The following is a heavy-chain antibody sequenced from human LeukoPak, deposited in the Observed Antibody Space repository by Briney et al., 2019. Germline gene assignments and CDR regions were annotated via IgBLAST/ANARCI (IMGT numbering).Heavy chain of an antibody. CDR3: ARRGITRWFDP. CDR1: GGSISSSSYY. Sequence: SETLSLTCTVSGGSISSSSYYWGWIRQPPGKGLEWIGSIYYSGSTYYNPSLKSRVTISVDTSKNQFSLKLSSVTAADTAVYYCARRGITRWFDPWGQGTLVTVSS. CDR2: IYYSGST. J-gene: IGHJ5*02. D-gene: IGHD3-16*01. V-gene: IGHV4-39*01.